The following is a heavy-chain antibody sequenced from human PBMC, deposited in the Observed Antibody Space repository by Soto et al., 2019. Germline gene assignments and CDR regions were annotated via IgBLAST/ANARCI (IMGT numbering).Heavy chain of an antibody. V-gene: IGHV4-30-4*01. CDR2: IYYTGST. CDR1: GGSISSGDYF. J-gene: IGHJ4*02. CDR3: ARDAGYYRLYDY. D-gene: IGHD3-9*01. Sequence: QVRLQESGPGLVKPSQTLSLTCTVSGGSISSGDYFWSWVRQPPGKGLEWIGYIYYTGSTSYNPSLKRRITMSVDTSKNQFSLKVSSVTAADTAVYFCARDAGYYRLYDYWGQGTLVTVSS.